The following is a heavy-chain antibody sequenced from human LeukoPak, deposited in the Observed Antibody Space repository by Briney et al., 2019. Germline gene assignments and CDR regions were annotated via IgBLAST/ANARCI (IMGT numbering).Heavy chain of an antibody. CDR1: GYTFTGYY. J-gene: IGHJ4*02. D-gene: IGHD5-18*01. CDR2: INPNSGGT. Sequence: ASVKVSCKASGYTFTGYYMHWVRQAPGQGLEWMGWINPNSGGTNYAQKFQGRVTMTRDTSISTAYMELSRLRSDDTAVYYCAREGADTAMVKTHFDNWGQGTLVTVSS. V-gene: IGHV1-2*02. CDR3: AREGADTAMVKTHFDN.